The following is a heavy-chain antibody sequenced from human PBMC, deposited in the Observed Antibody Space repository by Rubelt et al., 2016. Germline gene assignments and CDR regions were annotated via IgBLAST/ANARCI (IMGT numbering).Heavy chain of an antibody. CDR2: IIPILGIA. CDR1: GGTFSSYA. V-gene: IGHV1-69*10. CDR3: ARDLEGAMVYAIRGPFDY. J-gene: IGHJ4*02. Sequence: VKVSCKASGGTFSSYAISWVRQAPGQGLEWMGGIIPILGIANYAQKFQGRVTITRDTSASTAYMELSSLRSEDTAVYYCARDLEGAMVYAIRGPFDYWGQGTLVTVSS. D-gene: IGHD2-8*01.